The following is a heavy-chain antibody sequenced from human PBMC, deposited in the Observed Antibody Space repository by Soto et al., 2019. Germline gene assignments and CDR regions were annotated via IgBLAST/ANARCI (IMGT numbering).Heavy chain of an antibody. CDR2: ISSDGTKA. D-gene: IGHD1-26*01. CDR1: GFTFRGYG. J-gene: IGHJ6*03. V-gene: IGHV3-30*18. CDR3: AKDIGGVYYYYYMDV. Sequence: QVQLVESGGGVVQPGRALRVSCAASGFTFRGYGMHWVRQAPGKGLEWVAVISSDGTKAFYAPTVEGRFTISRDNSNNTVYLQMTSLKPEDTAVYYGAKDIGGVYYYYYMDVCGKGTTVTVSS.